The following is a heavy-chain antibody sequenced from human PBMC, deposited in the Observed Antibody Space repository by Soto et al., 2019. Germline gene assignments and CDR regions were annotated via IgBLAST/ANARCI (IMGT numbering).Heavy chain of an antibody. V-gene: IGHV3-23*01. CDR1: GFTFSSYA. D-gene: IGHD3-3*01. CDR3: AKDHSFPTIFGVVISANNGMDV. CDR2: ISGSGGST. Sequence: GGSLRLSCAASGFTFSSYAMSWVRQAPGKGLEWVSAISGSGGSTYYADSVKGRFTISRDNSKNTLYLQMNSLRAEDTAVYYCAKDHSFPTIFGVVISANNGMDVWGQGTTVTVSS. J-gene: IGHJ6*02.